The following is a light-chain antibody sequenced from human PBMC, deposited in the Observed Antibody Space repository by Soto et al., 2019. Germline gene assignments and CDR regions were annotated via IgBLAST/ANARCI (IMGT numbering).Light chain of an antibody. J-gene: IGKJ5*01. CDR1: QSVSSN. V-gene: IGKV3-15*01. CDR2: GAS. CDR3: QRYNNWPTT. Sequence: EIVMTQSPATLSVSPGERATLSCRASQSVSSNLAWYQQKPGQAPRLLIYGASTRATGIPARFSGSGSGTEFTLTISGLQSEDFAVYYCQRYNNWPTTFGQGTRLESK.